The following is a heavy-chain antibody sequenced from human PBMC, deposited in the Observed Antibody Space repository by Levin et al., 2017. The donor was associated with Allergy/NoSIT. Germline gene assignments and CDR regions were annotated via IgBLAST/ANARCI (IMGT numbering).Heavy chain of an antibody. D-gene: IGHD3-22*01. V-gene: IGHV3-11*01. CDR2: ISSSGSTI. J-gene: IGHJ2*01. CDR1: GFTFSDYY. CDR3: ARDYRGDSSGYYWAPYWYFDL. Sequence: KPGGSLRLSCAASGFTFSDYYMSWIRQAPGKGLEWVSYISSSGSTIYYADSVKGRFTISRDNAKNSLYLQMNSLRAEDTAVYYCARDYRGDSSGYYWAPYWYFDLWGRGTLVTVSS.